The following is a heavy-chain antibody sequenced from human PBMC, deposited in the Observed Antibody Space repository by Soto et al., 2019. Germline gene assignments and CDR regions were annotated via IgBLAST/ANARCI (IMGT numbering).Heavy chain of an antibody. Sequence: LRLSCAASGFTFSSYAMHWVRQAPGKGLEWVAVISYDGSNKYYADSVKGRFTISRDNSKNTLYLQMNSLRAEDTAVYYCARDRRIAARYHYYYGMDVWGQGTTVTVSS. D-gene: IGHD6-6*01. CDR1: GFTFSSYA. J-gene: IGHJ6*02. CDR3: ARDRRIAARYHYYYGMDV. CDR2: ISYDGSNK. V-gene: IGHV3-30-3*01.